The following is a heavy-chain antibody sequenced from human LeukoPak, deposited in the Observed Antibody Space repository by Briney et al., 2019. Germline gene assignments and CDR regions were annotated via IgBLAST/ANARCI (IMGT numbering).Heavy chain of an antibody. CDR1: GFTFSSAW. CDR3: ADLGSRD. D-gene: IGHD3-16*01. V-gene: IGHV3-7*01. J-gene: IGHJ4*02. CDR2: IKDDGSDK. Sequence: GGSLRLSCAASGFTFSSAWMTWVRQAPGKGLEWVATIKDDGSDKYYVDSVKGRFTISRDNARKSPWLQMNGLRVEDTAMYYCADLGSRDWGQGTLVTVSS.